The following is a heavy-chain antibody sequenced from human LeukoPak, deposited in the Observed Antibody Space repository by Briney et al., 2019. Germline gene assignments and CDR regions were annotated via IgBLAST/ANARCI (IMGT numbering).Heavy chain of an antibody. CDR3: ARQGSGSYLFDY. D-gene: IGHD3-10*01. J-gene: IGHJ4*02. V-gene: IGHV3-7*01. Sequence: GGSLRLSCVASGFPLSSYWMSWVRQAPGKGLEWVANIKQGGSEKYYVDSVKGRFTISRDNAKNSLYLQMNSLRAEDTAVYYCARQGSGSYLFDYWGQGTLVTVSS. CDR2: IKQGGSEK. CDR1: GFPLSSYW.